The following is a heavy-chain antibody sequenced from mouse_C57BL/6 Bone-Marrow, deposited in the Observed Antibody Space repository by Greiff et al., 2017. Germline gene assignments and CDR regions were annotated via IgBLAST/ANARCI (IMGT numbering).Heavy chain of an antibody. CDR2: ISSGGSYP. J-gene: IGHJ2*01. V-gene: IGHV5-6*01. Sequence: EVHLVESGGDLVKPGGSLKLSCAASGFTFSSYGMSWVRQTPDKRLEWVATISSGGSYPYYPDSVKGRFTISRDNAKNTLYLQMSSLKSEDTAMYYCARESNLHYYGSSFFAYWGQGTTLTVSS. CDR1: GFTFSSYG. D-gene: IGHD1-1*01. CDR3: ARESNLHYYGSSFFAY.